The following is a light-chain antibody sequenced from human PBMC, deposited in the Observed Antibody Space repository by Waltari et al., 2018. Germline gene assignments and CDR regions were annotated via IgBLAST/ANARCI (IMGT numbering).Light chain of an antibody. CDR2: LEDSGNY. CDR3: GTWDSNTRV. V-gene: IGLV4-60*03. Sequence: QAVNAPRSVMKLEDSGNYSKGGGVPDRFSGSSAAADRYLAIFSRRSEDEADYYCGTWDSNTRVFGGGTKLTVL. J-gene: IGLJ3*02.